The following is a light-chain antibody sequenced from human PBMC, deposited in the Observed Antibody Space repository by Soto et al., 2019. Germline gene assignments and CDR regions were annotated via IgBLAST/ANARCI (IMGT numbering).Light chain of an antibody. CDR1: QGISSA. CDR2: DAS. V-gene: IGKV1-13*02. Sequence: AIQLTQSPSSLSASVGHRVTITCRASQGISSALAWYQQKPGKAPKLLIYDASSLESGVPSRFSGSGSGTDFTLTISSLQPEDFATYYCQQFNSYPLITFGQGTRLEIK. J-gene: IGKJ5*01. CDR3: QQFNSYPLIT.